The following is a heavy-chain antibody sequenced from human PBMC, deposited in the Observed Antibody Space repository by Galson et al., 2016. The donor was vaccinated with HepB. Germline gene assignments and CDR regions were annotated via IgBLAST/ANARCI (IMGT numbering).Heavy chain of an antibody. Sequence: ETLSLTCTVSGGSISSSSYYWGWIRQPPGKGLEWIGTIYCSGSTYCNPSLKSRVTISVDTSKNQFSLKLTSVTAADTAVYYCASLRAVAWYLFDYWGQGTLVTVSS. D-gene: IGHD6-13*01. CDR3: ASLRAVAWYLFDY. CDR2: IYCSGST. V-gene: IGHV4-39*01. J-gene: IGHJ4*02. CDR1: GGSISSSSYY.